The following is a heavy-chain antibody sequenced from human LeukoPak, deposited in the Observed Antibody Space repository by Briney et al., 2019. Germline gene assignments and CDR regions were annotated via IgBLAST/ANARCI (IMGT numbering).Heavy chain of an antibody. CDR1: GYTFTSYG. V-gene: IGHV1-2*02. D-gene: IGHD3-3*01. CDR3: ARVAVMGYDFWSGYYSY. J-gene: IGHJ4*02. Sequence: ASVKVSCKASGYTFTSYGISWVRQAPGEGLEWMGWINPNSGGTNYAQKFQGRVTMTRDTSISTAYMELSRLRSDDTAVYYCARVAVMGYDFWSGYYSYWGQGTLVTVSS. CDR2: INPNSGGT.